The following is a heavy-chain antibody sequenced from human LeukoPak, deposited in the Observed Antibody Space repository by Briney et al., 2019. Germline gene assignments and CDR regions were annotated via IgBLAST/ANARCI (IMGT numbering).Heavy chain of an antibody. CDR2: ISYDGSNK. J-gene: IGHJ3*02. Sequence: GRSLRLSCAASGFTFNNCAMHWVRQAPGKGLEWVAVISYDGSNKYYADSVKGRFTISRDNSKNTLYLQMNSLRAEDTAVYYCARDLAYCGGECWSGDAFYIWGRGTMVTVSS. V-gene: IGHV3-30-3*01. D-gene: IGHD2-21*01. CDR3: ARDLAYCGGECWSGDAFYI. CDR1: GFTFNNCA.